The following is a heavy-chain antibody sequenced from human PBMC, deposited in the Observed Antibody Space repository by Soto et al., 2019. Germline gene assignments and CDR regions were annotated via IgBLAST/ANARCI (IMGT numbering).Heavy chain of an antibody. CDR3: AKVSGAAAFFDY. D-gene: IGHD6-13*01. V-gene: IGHV3-30*18. J-gene: IGHJ4*02. Sequence: GGSLRLSCAASGFTFSSYGMHWVRQAPGKGLEWVAVISCDGSNKYYADSVKGRFTISRDNSKNTLYLQMNSLRAEDTAVYCCAKVSGAAAFFDYWGQGTLVTVSS. CDR1: GFTFSSYG. CDR2: ISCDGSNK.